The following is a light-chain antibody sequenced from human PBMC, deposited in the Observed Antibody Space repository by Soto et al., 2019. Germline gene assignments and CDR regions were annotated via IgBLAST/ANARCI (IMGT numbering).Light chain of an antibody. V-gene: IGKV3-15*01. CDR1: QSVSSN. CDR3: QKYNNWTHG. CDR2: GAS. J-gene: IGKJ3*01. Sequence: EIVMTQSPATLSVSPGERATLSCRASQSVSSNLAWYQQKPGQAPRLLIYGASTRATGIPARFSGSGSGTAFTLTISSLQSEDFAVYYCQKYNNWTHGFGPGTKVDIK.